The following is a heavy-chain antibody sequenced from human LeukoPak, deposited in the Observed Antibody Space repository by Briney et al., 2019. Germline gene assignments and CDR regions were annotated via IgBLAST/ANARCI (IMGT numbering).Heavy chain of an antibody. V-gene: IGHV4-34*01. Sequence: SETLSPTCAVYGGSFSGYYWSWIRQPPGKQLEWIGEINHSGSTNYNPSLKSRVTISVDKSKNQFSLKLSSVTAADTAVYYCAGDTITMVRGVIDYWGQGTLVTVSS. CDR3: AGDTITMVRGVIDY. CDR1: GGSFSGYY. J-gene: IGHJ4*02. D-gene: IGHD3-10*01. CDR2: INHSGST.